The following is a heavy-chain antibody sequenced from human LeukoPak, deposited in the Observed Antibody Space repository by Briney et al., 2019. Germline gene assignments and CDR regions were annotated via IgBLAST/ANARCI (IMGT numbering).Heavy chain of an antibody. D-gene: IGHD3-10*01. CDR3: ARASGRGSGSYYIFDY. CDR2: IYYSGST. CDR1: GGSISSYY. V-gene: IGHV4-59*01. Sequence: SETLSLTCTVSGGSISSYYWSWIRQPPGKGLEWIGYIYYSGSTNYNPSLKSRVTISVDPSKNQFSLKLSSVTAADTAVYYCARASGRGSGSYYIFDYWGQGTLVTVSS. J-gene: IGHJ4*02.